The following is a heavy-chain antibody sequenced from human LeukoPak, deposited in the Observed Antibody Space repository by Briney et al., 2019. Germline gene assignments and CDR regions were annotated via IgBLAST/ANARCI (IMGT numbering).Heavy chain of an antibody. J-gene: IGHJ5*02. V-gene: IGHV4-34*01. CDR2: INHSGST. CDR1: GGSFSGYY. D-gene: IGHD3-16*01. Sequence: SETLSLTCAVYGGSFSGYYWSWTRQPPGKGLEWIGEINHSGSTNYNPSLKSRVTISVDTSKNQFSLKLSSVTAADTAVYYCARGSWGGFDPWGQGTLVTVSS. CDR3: ARGSWGGFDP.